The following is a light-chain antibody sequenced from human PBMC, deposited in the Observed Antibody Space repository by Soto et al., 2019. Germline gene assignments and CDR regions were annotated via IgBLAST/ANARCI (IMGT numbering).Light chain of an antibody. CDR3: QSYDISLSGVV. CDR2: GNS. J-gene: IGLJ2*01. Sequence: QSALTQPPSVSGAPGQRVTISCTGSRSNIGAGYDVPWYQQLPGTAPKLLIDGNSNRPLGVPDRFSGSKSGTSAALAITGVEAEDEADYSCQSYDISLSGVVFGGGTQLPVL. V-gene: IGLV1-40*01. CDR1: RSNIGAGYD.